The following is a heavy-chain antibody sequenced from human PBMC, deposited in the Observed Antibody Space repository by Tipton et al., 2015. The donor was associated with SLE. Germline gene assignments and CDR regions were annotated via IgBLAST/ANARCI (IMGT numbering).Heavy chain of an antibody. Sequence: LRLSCSVSGGSISSHYWSWIRQPPGKGLEWIGYIYYSGSTNYNPSLQSRVTISVDTSKNQFSLKLSSVTAADTAVYYCARASWGSSGYYSGRYFDYWGQGTLVTVSS. J-gene: IGHJ4*02. CDR3: ARASWGSSGYYSGRYFDY. V-gene: IGHV4-59*11. D-gene: IGHD3-22*01. CDR2: IYYSGST. CDR1: GGSISSHY.